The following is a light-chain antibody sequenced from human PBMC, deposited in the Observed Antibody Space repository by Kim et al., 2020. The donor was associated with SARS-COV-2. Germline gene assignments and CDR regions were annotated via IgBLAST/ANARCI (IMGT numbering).Light chain of an antibody. CDR3: MQALQIRT. J-gene: IGKJ1*01. CDR1: QSLLHSNGYNY. V-gene: IGKV2-28*01. Sequence: EPASISCRSSQSLLHSNGYNYLDWYLQKPGQSPQLLIYLGSNRASGVPDRFSGSGSGTDFTLKISRVEAEDVGVYYCMQALQIRTFGQGTKVDIK. CDR2: LGS.